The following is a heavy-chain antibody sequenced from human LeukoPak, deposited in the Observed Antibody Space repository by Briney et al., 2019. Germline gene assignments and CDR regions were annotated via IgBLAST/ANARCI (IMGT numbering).Heavy chain of an antibody. Sequence: SVKVSCKASGGTFSSYAISWVRQAPGQGLEWMGRIIPIFGIANYAQKFQGRVTITADKPTSTAYMELSSLRSEDTAVYYCARAGDVLRFLEWLPPNWFDPWGQGTLVTVSS. CDR3: ARAGDVLRFLEWLPPNWFDP. V-gene: IGHV1-69*04. D-gene: IGHD3-3*01. CDR2: IIPIFGIA. CDR1: GGTFSSYA. J-gene: IGHJ5*02.